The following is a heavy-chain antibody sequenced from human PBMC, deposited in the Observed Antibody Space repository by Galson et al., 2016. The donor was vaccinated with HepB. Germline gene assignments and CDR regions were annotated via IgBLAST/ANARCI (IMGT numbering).Heavy chain of an antibody. J-gene: IGHJ6*02. Sequence: SLRLSCAASGFTFSNYVMNWVRQAPGKGLEWVSAISGSGTNTYYEDSVKGRFTISRDNSKNTLFLQMNSLRATATAVYYCAKSLLGVTLVSYYYGMEVWGQGATVTVSS. D-gene: IGHD4/OR15-4a*01. CDR1: GFTFSNYV. V-gene: IGHV3-23*01. CDR2: ISGSGTNT. CDR3: AKSLLGVTLVSYYYGMEV.